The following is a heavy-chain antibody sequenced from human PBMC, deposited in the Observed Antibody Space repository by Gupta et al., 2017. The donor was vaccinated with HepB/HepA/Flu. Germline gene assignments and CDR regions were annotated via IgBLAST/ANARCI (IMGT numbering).Heavy chain of an antibody. Sequence: EVRLLESGGDLIQPGGSLRLSCVASGFTFSDFAMTWVRQAPGKGLDWVSTISEAGEHYSDSVKGRFNISRDNSKNTVYLEMSRLRAEDTALYHWVKGLFLLDSWGQGTRVTVSS. J-gene: IGHJ4*02. D-gene: IGHD2-15*01. V-gene: IGHV3-23*01. CDR1: GFTFSDFA. CDR3: VKGLFLLDS. CDR2: ISEAGE.